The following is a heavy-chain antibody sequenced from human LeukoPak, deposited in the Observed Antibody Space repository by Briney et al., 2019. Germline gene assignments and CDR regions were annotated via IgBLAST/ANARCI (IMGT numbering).Heavy chain of an antibody. CDR1: GGSVSNYY. J-gene: IGHJ6*02. Sequence: SDTLSLTCTVSGGSVSNYYWSWIRQPPGKGLEWIGYFYYSGSTSYNPSLKSRVTISVDTSKNQFSLKLSSVTASDTAVYYCARHRGTTVTTWIYYYYGMDVWGQGTTVTGSS. CDR3: ARHRGTTVTTWIYYYYGMDV. CDR2: FYYSGST. D-gene: IGHD4-17*01. V-gene: IGHV4-59*08.